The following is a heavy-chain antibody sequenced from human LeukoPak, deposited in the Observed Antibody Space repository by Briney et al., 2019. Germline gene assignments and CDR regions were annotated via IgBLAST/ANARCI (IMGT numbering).Heavy chain of an antibody. Sequence: ASVKVSCKVSGYTLTELSMQWVRQAPGKGLEWMGGFDPEDGETIYAQKFQGRVTMTEDTSTDTAYMELSSLRSEDTAVYYCATDLAGYSSGWYGGSRNYWGQGTLVTVSS. J-gene: IGHJ4*02. CDR3: ATDLAGYSSGWYGGSRNY. CDR2: FDPEDGET. CDR1: GYTLTELS. V-gene: IGHV1-24*01. D-gene: IGHD6-19*01.